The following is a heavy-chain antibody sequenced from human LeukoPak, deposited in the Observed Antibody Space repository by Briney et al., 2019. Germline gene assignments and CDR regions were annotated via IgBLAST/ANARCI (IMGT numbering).Heavy chain of an antibody. CDR3: TTDDRGYSYAPRY. D-gene: IGHD5-18*01. J-gene: IGHJ4*02. CDR1: GFTFSSYA. CDR2: IKSEPDGGTT. Sequence: GGSLRLSCAASGFTFSSYAMHWVRQAPGKGLEWVGRIKSEPDGGTTDYAAPVKGKFTISRDDSKNTLYLQMNSLRAEDTALYYCTTDDRGYSYAPRYWGQGTLVTVSS. V-gene: IGHV3-15*01.